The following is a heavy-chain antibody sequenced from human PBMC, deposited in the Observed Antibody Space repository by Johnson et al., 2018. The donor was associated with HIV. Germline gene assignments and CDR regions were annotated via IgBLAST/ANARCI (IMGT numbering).Heavy chain of an antibody. CDR1: RFTFSSFA. D-gene: IGHD1-1*01. CDR2: ISYDGSNK. Sequence: QVQLVESGGGVVQPGRSLRLSCAASRFTFSSFAMHWVRQAPGKGLEWVAVISYDGSNKYYADSVKGRFTISRDNAKNSLYLQMNSLRAEDTAVYYCANRPSVGYRLGAFDIWGQGTMVTVSA. V-gene: IGHV3-30-3*01. CDR3: ANRPSVGYRLGAFDI. J-gene: IGHJ3*02.